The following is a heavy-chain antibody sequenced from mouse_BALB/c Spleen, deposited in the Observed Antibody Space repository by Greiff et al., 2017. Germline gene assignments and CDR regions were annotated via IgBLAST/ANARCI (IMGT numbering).Heavy chain of an antibody. CDR2: INPYNDGT. Sequence: EVKLVESGPELVKPGASVKMSCTASGYTFTSYVMHWVKQKPGQGLEWIGYINPYNDGTKYNEKFKGKATLTSDKSSSTAYMELSSLTSEDSAVYYCAREGDYYGVYAMDDWGQGTSVTVSS. V-gene: IGHV1-14*01. CDR1: GYTFTSYV. J-gene: IGHJ4*01. D-gene: IGHD1-1*01. CDR3: AREGDYYGVYAMDD.